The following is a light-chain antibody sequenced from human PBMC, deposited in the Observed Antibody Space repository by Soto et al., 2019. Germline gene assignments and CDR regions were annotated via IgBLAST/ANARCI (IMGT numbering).Light chain of an antibody. CDR3: QQYHIYSGT. CDR1: QTIDSW. Sequence: IHMTHSPSTLSASVLYRVTITFRASQTIDSWLAWYQQRPGKPPNLLIYKASTLASGVPSRFSGSGSGTEFTLTINSLQPDDFATYYCQQYHIYSGTFGQGTRWIS. CDR2: KAS. V-gene: IGKV1-5*03. J-gene: IGKJ1*01.